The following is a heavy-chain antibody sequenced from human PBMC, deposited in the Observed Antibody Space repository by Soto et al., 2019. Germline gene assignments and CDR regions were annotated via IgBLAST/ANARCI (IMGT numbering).Heavy chain of an antibody. V-gene: IGHV4-34*01. J-gene: IGHJ2*01. CDR3: ARTPRIRSYWYFDL. Sequence: QVQLQQWGAGLLKPSETLSLTCAVYGGGGSFSGYYWSWIRQPPGKGLEWIGEINHSGSTNYNSPLKGRVTISVDTSKNQFSLKLRYVTAADTAVYSCARTPRIRSYWYFDLWGRGTLVTVSS. CDR1: GGGGSFSGYY. CDR2: INHSGST. D-gene: IGHD3-16*01.